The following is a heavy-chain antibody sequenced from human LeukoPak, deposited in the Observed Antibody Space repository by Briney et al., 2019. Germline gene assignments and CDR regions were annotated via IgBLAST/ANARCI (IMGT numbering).Heavy chain of an antibody. Sequence: GGSLRLSYAASGFTFSSYWMSWVRQAPGKGLEWVANIKQDGSEKYYVDSVKGRFTISRDNAKNSLYMQMNSLRAEDTAVYYCARDPGYCSSTSHCYYYYMDVWGKGTTVTVSS. V-gene: IGHV3-7*01. CDR3: ARDPGYCSSTSHCYYYYMDV. J-gene: IGHJ6*03. CDR2: IKQDGSEK. CDR1: GFTFSSYW. D-gene: IGHD2-2*01.